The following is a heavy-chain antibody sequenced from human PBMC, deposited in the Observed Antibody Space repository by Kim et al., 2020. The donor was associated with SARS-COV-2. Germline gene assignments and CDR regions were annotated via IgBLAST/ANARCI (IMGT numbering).Heavy chain of an antibody. CDR1: GGSISSGGYY. CDR3: ARARFPTVVTPWYFDY. Sequence: SETLSLTCTVSGGSISSGGYYWSWIRQHPGKGLEWIGYIYYSGSTYYNPSLKSRVTISVDTSKNQFSLKLSSVTAADTAVYYCARARFPTVVTPWYFDYWGQGTLVTVSS. D-gene: IGHD4-17*01. V-gene: IGHV4-31*03. J-gene: IGHJ4*02. CDR2: IYYSGST.